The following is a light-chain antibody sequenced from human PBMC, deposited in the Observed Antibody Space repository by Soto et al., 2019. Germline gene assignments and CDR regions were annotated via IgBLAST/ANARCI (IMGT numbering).Light chain of an antibody. CDR3: QQYDNWPWT. CDR2: GAS. J-gene: IGKJ1*01. Sequence: EVMLEQSPGTLSLSPGERATLSCRASQTVGTTYLAWYQHKPGQAPRLLIYGASTRATGIPDRFSGSGSGTDFTLTISSLQSEDFAVYYCQQYDNWPWTFGQGTKVDI. CDR1: QTVGTTY. V-gene: IGKV3-20*01.